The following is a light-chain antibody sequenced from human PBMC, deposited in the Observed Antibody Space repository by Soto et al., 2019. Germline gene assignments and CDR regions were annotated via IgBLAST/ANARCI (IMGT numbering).Light chain of an antibody. V-gene: IGKV3-11*01. CDR1: QSIRSF. Sequence: EIMLTQSPATLSLSPGERATLSCRASQSIRSFLAWYQQKRGQAPRLLIYDASNRATGIPARFSGSGSGTDFTLTISSLEPEDFAVYYCQQRSNWPLTFGGGTKVDIK. J-gene: IGKJ4*01. CDR3: QQRSNWPLT. CDR2: DAS.